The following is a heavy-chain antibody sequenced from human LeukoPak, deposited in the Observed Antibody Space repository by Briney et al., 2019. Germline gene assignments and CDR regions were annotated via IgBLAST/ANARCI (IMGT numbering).Heavy chain of an antibody. CDR2: ISYDGSNK. Sequence: GVSLRLSCAASGFTFSSYAMHWVRHAPGKGLEWVAVISYDGSNKYYADSVRGRFTISRDNSKNTLYLQMNSLRAEDTAVYYCAREGFSRGYYYYYYMDVWGKGTTVTVSS. D-gene: IGHD3-3*02. J-gene: IGHJ6*03. V-gene: IGHV3-30*04. CDR3: AREGFSRGYYYYYYMDV. CDR1: GFTFSSYA.